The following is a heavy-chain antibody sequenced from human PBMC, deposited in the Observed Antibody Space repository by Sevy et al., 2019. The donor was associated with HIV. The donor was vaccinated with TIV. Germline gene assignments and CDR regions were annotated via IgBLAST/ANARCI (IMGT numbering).Heavy chain of an antibody. J-gene: IGHJ4*02. D-gene: IGHD6-13*01. CDR2: IIPIFGKA. CDR1: GGTFSSYA. CDR3: ARGPKVYSSSWYYFDY. V-gene: IGHV1-69*06. Sequence: ASVKVSCKASGGTFSSYAISWVRQAPGQGLEWMGGIIPIFGKANYAQKFQGRVTITADKSTSTAYMELSSLRSEDTAVYYCARGPKVYSSSWYYFDYWGQGTLVTVSS.